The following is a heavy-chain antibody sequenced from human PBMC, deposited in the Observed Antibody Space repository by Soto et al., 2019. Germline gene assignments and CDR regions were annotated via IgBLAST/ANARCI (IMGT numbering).Heavy chain of an antibody. D-gene: IGHD3-10*01. V-gene: IGHV4-4*07. CDR2: IYTSGST. J-gene: IGHJ6*02. Sequence: PSETLSLTCTVSGGSISSYYWSWIRQPAGKGLEWIGRIYTSGSTNYNPSLKSRVTMSVDTSKNQFSLKLSSVTAADTAVYYCARAGSGRSLYYYYYGMDVWGQGTTVTVSS. CDR3: ARAGSGRSLYYYYYGMDV. CDR1: GGSISSYY.